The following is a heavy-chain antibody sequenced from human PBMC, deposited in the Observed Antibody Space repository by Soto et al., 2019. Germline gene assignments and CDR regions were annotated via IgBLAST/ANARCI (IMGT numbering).Heavy chain of an antibody. CDR2: ISGSGGST. D-gene: IGHD4-17*01. Sequence: GGSLRLSCAASGFTFSSYVMSWVRQAPGKGLEWVSAISGSGGSTNYANSVKGRFTIARDNSKNTLYLQMNSLRAEDTAVYYCAKDLNAPTNYYYYMDVWGKGTTVTVSS. V-gene: IGHV3-23*01. CDR1: GFTFSSYV. CDR3: AKDLNAPTNYYYYMDV. J-gene: IGHJ6*03.